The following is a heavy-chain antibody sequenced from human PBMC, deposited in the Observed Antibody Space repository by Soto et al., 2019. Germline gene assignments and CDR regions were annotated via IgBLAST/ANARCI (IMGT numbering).Heavy chain of an antibody. CDR1: GGSISSSSYY. J-gene: IGHJ4*02. CDR3: ARRGYSYGYATLGFDY. V-gene: IGHV4-39*01. CDR2: IYYSGST. D-gene: IGHD5-18*01. Sequence: TSETLSLTCTVSGGSISSSSYYWGWIRQPPGKGLEWIGSIYYSGSTYYNPSLKSRVTISVDTSKNQFSLKLSSVTAADTAVYYCARRGYSYGYATLGFDYWSQGTLVTVSS.